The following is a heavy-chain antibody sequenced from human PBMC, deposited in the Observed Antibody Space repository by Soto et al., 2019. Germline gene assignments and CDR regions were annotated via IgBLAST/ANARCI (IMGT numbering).Heavy chain of an antibody. V-gene: IGHV1-18*01. J-gene: IGHJ4*02. CDR3: ARDDRGSCKDISCPYFDF. CDR1: GYTFSTSG. D-gene: IGHD2-15*01. CDR2: ISAYNDDT. Sequence: ASVKVPCTASGYTFSTSGLSWLRRAPGQGLEWMAWISAYNDDTNSARQFQGRITLTTDTSTSTAYMELRSLASDDSAMYYCARDDRGSCKDISCPYFDFWGQGTLVTVSS.